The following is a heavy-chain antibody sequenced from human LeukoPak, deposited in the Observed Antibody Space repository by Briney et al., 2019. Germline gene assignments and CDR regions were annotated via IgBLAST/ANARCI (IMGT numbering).Heavy chain of an antibody. CDR3: AKVTMVRGVIRAFDY. D-gene: IGHD3-10*01. CDR2: ISGSGGST. J-gene: IGHJ4*02. V-gene: IGHV3-23*01. CDR1: GFTFSSYA. Sequence: PGGSLRLSCAASGFTFSSYAMSWVRQAPGKGLEWVSAISGSGGSTYYADSVKGRFPISRDNSKNTLYLQMNSLRAEDTAVYYCAKVTMVRGVIRAFDYWGQGTLVTVSS.